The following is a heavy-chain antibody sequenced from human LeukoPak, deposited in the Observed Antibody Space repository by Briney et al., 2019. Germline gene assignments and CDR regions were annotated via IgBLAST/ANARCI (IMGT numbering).Heavy chain of an antibody. D-gene: IGHD3-22*01. V-gene: IGHV3-21*01. CDR1: GFTFSSYS. Sequence: GGSLRLSCAASGFTFSSYSMNWVRQAPGKGLEWVSSISSSSSYIYYAGSVKGRFTISRDNAKNSLYLQMNSLRAEDTAVYYCARAHYDFDAFDIWGQGTMVTVSS. CDR3: ARAHYDFDAFDI. CDR2: ISSSSSYI. J-gene: IGHJ3*02.